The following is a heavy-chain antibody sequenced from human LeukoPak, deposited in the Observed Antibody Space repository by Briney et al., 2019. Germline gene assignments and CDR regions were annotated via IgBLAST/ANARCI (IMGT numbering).Heavy chain of an antibody. Sequence: GGSLRLSCAASGFTFSSYAFNWVRQAPGKGLEWVSAISGSGGSTYYADSVKGRFTISRDNSKNTLYLQMNSLRAEDTAVYYCAKDPNWDPIGAFDIWGQGTMVTVSS. J-gene: IGHJ3*02. D-gene: IGHD1-26*01. V-gene: IGHV3-23*01. CDR2: ISGSGGST. CDR1: GFTFSSYA. CDR3: AKDPNWDPIGAFDI.